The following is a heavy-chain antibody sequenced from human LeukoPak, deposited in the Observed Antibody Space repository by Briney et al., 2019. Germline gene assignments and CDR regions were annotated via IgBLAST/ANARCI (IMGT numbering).Heavy chain of an antibody. V-gene: IGHV5-51*01. CDR3: ARPHCSGSSCYVGAFDI. CDR1: GYSFTTYW. Sequence: GESLKISCKGSGYSFTTYWIGWVRQMPGKGLEWMGIIYPGDSDTRYSPSFQGQVTISADKSINTAYLQWSSLKASDTAIYYCARPHCSGSSCYVGAFDIWGQGTMVTVSS. D-gene: IGHD2-15*01. J-gene: IGHJ3*02. CDR2: IYPGDSDT.